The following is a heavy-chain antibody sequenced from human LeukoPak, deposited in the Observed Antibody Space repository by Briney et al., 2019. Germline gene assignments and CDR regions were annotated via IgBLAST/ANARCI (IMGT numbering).Heavy chain of an antibody. CDR1: GFTFSSYG. CDR3: AKAHSGSFDY. CDR2: ISYDGSNK. J-gene: IGHJ4*02. Sequence: GGSLRLSCAASGFTFSSYGMHWVRQAPGKGLEWVAVISYDGSNKYYADSVKGRFTISRDNSKNTLYLQMNSLRAEDTAVYYFAKAHSGSFDYWGQGTLVTVSS. D-gene: IGHD5-12*01. V-gene: IGHV3-30*18.